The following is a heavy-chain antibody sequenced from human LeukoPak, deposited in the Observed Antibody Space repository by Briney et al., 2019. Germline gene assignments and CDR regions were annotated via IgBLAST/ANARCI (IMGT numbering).Heavy chain of an antibody. CDR1: GGSISSHY. J-gene: IGHJ5*02. Sequence: SETLSLTCTVSGGSISSHYWSWIRQPPGKGLEWIGYIYYSGSTNYNPSLKSRVTISVDTSKNQFSLKLSSVTAADTAVYYCAGSSWPLNNWFDPWGQGTLVTVSS. V-gene: IGHV4-59*11. CDR2: IYYSGST. D-gene: IGHD6-13*01. CDR3: AGSSWPLNNWFDP.